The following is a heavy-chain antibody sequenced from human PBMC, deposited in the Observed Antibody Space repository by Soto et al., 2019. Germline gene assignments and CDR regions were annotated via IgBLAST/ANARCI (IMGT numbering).Heavy chain of an antibody. J-gene: IGHJ5*02. CDR3: ARGYCSGGSCYSPRYNWFDP. CDR1: GDTSSTYS. CDR2: IIPILALT. D-gene: IGHD2-15*01. Sequence: QVQLVQSGAEVKKTGSSVKVSCKASGDTSSTYSINWVRQAPGQGLEWVGRIIPILALTNYAQRFQGRVTITADKSTSKVHMELSSLRSEDTAVYYCARGYCSGGSCYSPRYNWFDPWGQGTLVTVSS. V-gene: IGHV1-69*02.